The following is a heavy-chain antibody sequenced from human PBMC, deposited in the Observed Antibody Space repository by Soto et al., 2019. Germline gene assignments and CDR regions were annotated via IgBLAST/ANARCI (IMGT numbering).Heavy chain of an antibody. CDR1: GGSFIGYY. D-gene: IGHD3-22*01. CDR3: ARVRATYYYDSSGYYRMGIFDY. Sequence: PSETLSLTCAVYGGSFIGYYWSWIRQPPGKGLEWIGEINHSGSTNYNPSLKSRVTISVDTSKNQFSLKLSSVTAADTAVYYCARVRATYYYDSSGYYRMGIFDYWGQGTLVTVSS. CDR2: INHSGST. V-gene: IGHV4-34*01. J-gene: IGHJ4*02.